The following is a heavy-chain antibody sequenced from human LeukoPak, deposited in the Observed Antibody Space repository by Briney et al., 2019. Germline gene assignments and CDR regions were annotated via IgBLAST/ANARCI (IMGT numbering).Heavy chain of an antibody. J-gene: IGHJ6*02. CDR2: INPNSGGT. D-gene: IGHD5-12*01. V-gene: IGHV1-2*04. Sequence: ASVKVSCKASGYTFTGYYMHWVRQAPGQGLEWMGWINPNSGGTNYAQKFQGWVTMTRDTSISTAYMELSRLRSDDTAVYYCARDHSGYSGYDPQGYYYGMDVWGQGTTVTVSS. CDR1: GYTFTGYY. CDR3: ARDHSGYSGYDPQGYYYGMDV.